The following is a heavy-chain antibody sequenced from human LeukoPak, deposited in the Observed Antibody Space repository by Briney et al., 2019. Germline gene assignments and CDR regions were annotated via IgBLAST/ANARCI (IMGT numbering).Heavy chain of an antibody. J-gene: IGHJ4*02. CDR2: INAYNGNT. CDR1: GYTFTSCG. CDR3: ARRQGTPLSFDY. D-gene: IGHD1-1*01. Sequence: ASVKVSCKASGYTFTSCGFSWVRQAPGQGLEWMGWINAYNGNTNYAQKLQGRGTMTTDTSTSTAYMELRSLRFDAKAVDEYARRQGTPLSFDYWGQATLVTVSP. V-gene: IGHV1-18*01.